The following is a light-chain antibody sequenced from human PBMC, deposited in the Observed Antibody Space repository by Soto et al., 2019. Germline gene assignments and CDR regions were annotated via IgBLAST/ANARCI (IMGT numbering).Light chain of an antibody. J-gene: IGKJ3*01. V-gene: IGKV1-9*01. CDR3: QQLNSYPRRFT. CDR1: QGISSY. Sequence: IQLTQSPSSLSASVGDRVTITCRASQGISSYLAWYQQKPGKAPKLLIYAASTLQSGVRSRFSGSGSGTDFTLTISSLQPEDFATYYCQQLNSYPRRFTFGPGTKVDIK. CDR2: AAS.